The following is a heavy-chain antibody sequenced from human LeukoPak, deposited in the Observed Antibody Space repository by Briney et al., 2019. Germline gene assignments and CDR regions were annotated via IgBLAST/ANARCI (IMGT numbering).Heavy chain of an antibody. CDR3: AKNYYGMAV. J-gene: IGHJ6*01. CDR1: EFTFSSYG. CDR2: IWYDGSNK. V-gene: IGHV3-30*02. Sequence: GGSLRLSCAASEFTFSSYGMHWVRQAPGKGLEWVAVIWYDGSNKYYADSVKGRFTISRDNSKNTLYLQMNSLRAEDTAVYYCAKNYYGMAVCGQGTTFTVSS.